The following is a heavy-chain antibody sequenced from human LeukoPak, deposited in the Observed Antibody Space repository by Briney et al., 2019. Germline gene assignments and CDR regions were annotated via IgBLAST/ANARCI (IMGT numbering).Heavy chain of an antibody. Sequence: SETLSLTCTVSGGSISSYYWSWIRQPPGKGLEWIGYIYYSGSTNYNPSLKSRVTISVDTSKNQFSLKLSSVTAADTAVYYCARDKGPPESFDYRGQGTLVTVSS. CDR1: GGSISSYY. D-gene: IGHD1-14*01. J-gene: IGHJ4*02. CDR2: IYYSGST. V-gene: IGHV4-59*01. CDR3: ARDKGPPESFDY.